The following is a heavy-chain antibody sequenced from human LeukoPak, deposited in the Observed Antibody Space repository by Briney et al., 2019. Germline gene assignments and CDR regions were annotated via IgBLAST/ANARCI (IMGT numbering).Heavy chain of an antibody. J-gene: IGHJ4*02. CDR2: MNPNSGNT. CDR3: ARGGVVVVPAATPYYFDY. CDR1: GYTFTSYD. Sequence: ASVKVSCKASGYTFTSYDINWVRQATGQGLEWMGWMNPNSGNTGYAQKFQGRVTMTRNTSISTAYMELSSLRSEDTAVYYCARGGVVVVPAATPYYFDYWGQGALVTVSS. D-gene: IGHD2-2*01. V-gene: IGHV1-8*01.